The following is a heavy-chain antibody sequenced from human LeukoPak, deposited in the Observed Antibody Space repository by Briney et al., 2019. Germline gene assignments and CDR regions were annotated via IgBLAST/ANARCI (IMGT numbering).Heavy chain of an antibody. CDR2: ISSSSSYI. CDR3: ARDDVVVVVAAPVMDF. D-gene: IGHD2-15*01. CDR1: GFTFSSYS. Sequence: GGSLRPSWAASGFTFSSYSMNWGCQAPGKGLEWVSSISSSSSYIYYADSVKGRFTISRDNAKNSLYLQMNSLRAEDTAVYYCARDDVVVVVAAPVMDFWGQGTTVTVSS. J-gene: IGHJ6*02. V-gene: IGHV3-21*01.